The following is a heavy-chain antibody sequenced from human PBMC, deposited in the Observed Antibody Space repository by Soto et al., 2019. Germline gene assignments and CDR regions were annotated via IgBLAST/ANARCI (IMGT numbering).Heavy chain of an antibody. CDR3: ARAYYYDSSGYDAFDI. V-gene: IGHV3-21*01. D-gene: IGHD3-22*01. CDR1: GFTFSSYS. CDR2: ISSSSSYI. Sequence: GSLRLSCAASGFTFSSYSMNWVRQAPGKGLEWVSSISSSSSYIYYADSVKGRFTISRDNAKNSLYLQMNSLRAEDTAVYYCARAYYYDSSGYDAFDIWGQGTMVTVSS. J-gene: IGHJ3*02.